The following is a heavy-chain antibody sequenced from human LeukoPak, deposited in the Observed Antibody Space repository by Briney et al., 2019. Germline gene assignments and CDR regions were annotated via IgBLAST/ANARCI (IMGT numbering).Heavy chain of an antibody. CDR3: ARSLHCSGGSCYSSWFDP. D-gene: IGHD2-15*01. J-gene: IGHJ5*02. Sequence: SETLSVTCTVSGGSISSYYWSWIRQPPGKGLEWIGYIYYSGSTNYNSSLKSRVIISVDTSKNQFSLKLSSVTAADTAVYYCARSLHCSGGSCYSSWFDPWGQGTLVTVSS. V-gene: IGHV4-59*01. CDR2: IYYSGST. CDR1: GGSISSYY.